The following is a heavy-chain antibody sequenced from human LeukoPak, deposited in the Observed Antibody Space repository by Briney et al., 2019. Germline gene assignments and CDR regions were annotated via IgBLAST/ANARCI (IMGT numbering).Heavy chain of an antibody. V-gene: IGHV4-39*07. CDR2: ISYSGTT. CDR1: GDSINNNDYY. Sequence: SKTLSLTCTVSGDSINNNDYYWSWIRQPPGKGPEWIGSISYSGTTYYNPSLKSRVTISLDTSKNQFSLKLASATAADTAVFYCAREPTKIPSTNLFDFWGQGILVVVSS. D-gene: IGHD2-8*01. J-gene: IGHJ4*02. CDR3: AREPTKIPSTNLFDF.